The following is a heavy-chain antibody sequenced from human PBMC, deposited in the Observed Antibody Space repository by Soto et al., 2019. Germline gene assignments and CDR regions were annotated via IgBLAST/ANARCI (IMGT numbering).Heavy chain of an antibody. J-gene: IGHJ4*02. CDR2: IIPIFGTP. CDR3: ARNEGDGYGH. D-gene: IGHD5-12*01. CDR1: GGTFSSYA. V-gene: IGHV1-69*12. Sequence: QVQLVQSGAEVKKPGSSVKVSCKASGGTFSSYAISWVRQAPGQGLEWMGGIIPIFGTPNYAQKFQGRVTITADESPSTAFMEPGSMRSEDTPLYYCARNEGDGYGHWGQGTLVTVSS.